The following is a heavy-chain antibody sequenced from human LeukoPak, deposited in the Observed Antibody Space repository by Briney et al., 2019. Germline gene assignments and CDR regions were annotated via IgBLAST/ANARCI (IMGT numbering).Heavy chain of an antibody. CDR3: ARGHSSGWQGGHYFDY. CDR2: ISYDGSNK. D-gene: IGHD6-19*01. J-gene: IGHJ4*02. Sequence: GGSLRLSCAASGFTFSSYAMHWVRQAPGKGLEWVAVISYDGSNKYYADSVKGRFTISRDNSKNTLYLQMNSLRAEDTAVYYCARGHSSGWQGGHYFDYWGQGTLVTVSS. V-gene: IGHV3-30-3*01. CDR1: GFTFSSYA.